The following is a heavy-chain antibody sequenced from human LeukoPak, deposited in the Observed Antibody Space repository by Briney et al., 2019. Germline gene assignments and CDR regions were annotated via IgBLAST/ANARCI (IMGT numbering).Heavy chain of an antibody. CDR3: ARGWGSSGYEEFDP. D-gene: IGHD3-22*01. CDR2: IYTSGST. J-gene: IGHJ5*02. Sequence: SETLSLTCTVSGGSISSYYWSWIRQPAGKGLAWIGRIYTSGSTNYNPSLKSRVTMSVDTSKNQFSLKLSSVTAADTAVYYCARGWGSSGYEEFDPWGQGTLVTVSS. V-gene: IGHV4-4*07. CDR1: GGSISSYY.